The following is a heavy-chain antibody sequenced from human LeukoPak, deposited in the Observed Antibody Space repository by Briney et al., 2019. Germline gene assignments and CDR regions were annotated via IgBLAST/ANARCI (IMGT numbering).Heavy chain of an antibody. V-gene: IGHV3-33*08. CDR1: GFTFSTYG. CDR3: VRDPSGSGFAFDS. D-gene: IGHD1-1*01. CDR2: IWFDGSNK. Sequence: GGSLRLSCAASGFTFSTYGMHWVRQAPGKGLEWVAFIWFDGSNKHYADSVKGRFTISRDNSEDTLYPQMNSLRAEDTAVYYCVRDPSGSGFAFDSWGQGALVTVSS. J-gene: IGHJ4*02.